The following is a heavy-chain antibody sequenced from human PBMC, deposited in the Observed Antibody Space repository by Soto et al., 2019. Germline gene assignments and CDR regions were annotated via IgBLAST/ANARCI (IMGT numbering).Heavy chain of an antibody. CDR1: GKSLSGYY. Sequence: SETLSLTCAVYGKSLSGYYWSWIRQPPGKALEWIGEINHSGNTNYNPSLKSRGTISVDTSKNQLFLNLSSVTAADTAMYYCARHHVRGRTIAGAAEFWGQGTLVTVSS. CDR3: ARHHVRGRTIAGAAEF. D-gene: IGHD1-26*01. V-gene: IGHV4-34*01. CDR2: INHSGNT. J-gene: IGHJ4*02.